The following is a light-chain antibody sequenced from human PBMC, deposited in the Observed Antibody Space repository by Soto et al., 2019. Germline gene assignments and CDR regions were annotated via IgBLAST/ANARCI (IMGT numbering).Light chain of an antibody. V-gene: IGLV2-14*03. CDR1: SSDVGSTFNY. J-gene: IGLJ3*02. CDR3: SAYSTGSTPVL. Sequence: QSALTQPASVSGSPGQSITISCTGTSSDVGSTFNYVSWYQHHPGKAPRLIMSDVNHRPSGVSDRFSGSKSGNTASLTISGLQADDEADYVCSAYSTGSTPVLFGGGTKLTVL. CDR2: DVN.